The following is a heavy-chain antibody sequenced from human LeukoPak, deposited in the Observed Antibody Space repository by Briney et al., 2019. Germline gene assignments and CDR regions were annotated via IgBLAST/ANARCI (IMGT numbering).Heavy chain of an antibody. V-gene: IGHV3-30*02. Sequence: GGSLRLSCAASGFTFSSYGMHWVRQAPGKGLEWVAFIRYDGSNKYYGDPVKGRFTISRDNSKNTLYLQMNSLRAENTAVYYCAKSLRAAASYFDYWGQGTLVTVSS. CDR3: AKSLRAAASYFDY. D-gene: IGHD6-13*01. J-gene: IGHJ4*02. CDR1: GFTFSSYG. CDR2: IRYDGSNK.